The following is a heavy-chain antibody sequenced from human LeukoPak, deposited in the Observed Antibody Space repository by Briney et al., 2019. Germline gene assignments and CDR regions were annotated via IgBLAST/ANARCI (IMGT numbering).Heavy chain of an antibody. Sequence: GGSLRLSCAASGFTFNSYAMTWVRQAPGKGLVWVSRINPDGTTTSYADSVKGRFTISRDNAKDTVYLQMNSLRPEDTAVYYCAKESQLSYSGTFYIDYWGQGTLVTVSS. V-gene: IGHV3-74*01. CDR1: GFTFNSYA. D-gene: IGHD1-26*01. CDR2: INPDGTTT. CDR3: AKESQLSYSGTFYIDY. J-gene: IGHJ4*02.